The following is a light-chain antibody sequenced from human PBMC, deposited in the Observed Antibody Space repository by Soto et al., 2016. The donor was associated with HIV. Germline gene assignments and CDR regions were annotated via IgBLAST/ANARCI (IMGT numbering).Light chain of an antibody. Sequence: DIQMTQSSSTLSASVGDRVTITCRASQSISNWLAWYQQKPGKAPKLLIYKASSLESGVPSRFRGSGSGTEFTLTINNLQPDDFGTYYCQQYQTEEGTFGQGTTVEIK. V-gene: IGKV1-5*03. CDR1: QSISNW. CDR3: QQYQTEEGT. J-gene: IGKJ1*01. CDR2: KAS.